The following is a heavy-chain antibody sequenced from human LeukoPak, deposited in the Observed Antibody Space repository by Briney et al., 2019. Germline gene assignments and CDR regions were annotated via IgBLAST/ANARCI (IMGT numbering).Heavy chain of an antibody. J-gene: IGHJ4*02. CDR1: GFTFSSYW. CDR3: AKDLGARGMGATPSN. CDR2: IKQDGNEK. D-gene: IGHD1-26*01. Sequence: GGSLRLSCGSSGFTFSSYWMSWVRQAPGKGLEWVANIKQDGNEKYYVDSVKGRFTISRDNGKNSLYLQMNSLRAEDTAVYYCAKDLGARGMGATPSNWGQGTLVTVSS. V-gene: IGHV3-7*01.